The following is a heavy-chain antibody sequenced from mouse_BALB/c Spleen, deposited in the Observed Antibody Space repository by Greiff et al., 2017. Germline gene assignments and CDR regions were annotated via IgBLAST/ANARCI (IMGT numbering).Heavy chain of an antibody. J-gene: IGHJ4*01. CDR3: ARDRYDGAMDY. Sequence: DVHLVESGGGLVKPGGSLKLSCAASGFTFSSYAMSWVRQTPEKRLEWVASISSGGSTYYPDSVKGRFTISRDNARNILYLQMSSLRSEDTAMYYCARDRYDGAMDYWGQGTSVTVSS. V-gene: IGHV5-6-5*01. D-gene: IGHD2-14*01. CDR2: ISSGGST. CDR1: GFTFSSYA.